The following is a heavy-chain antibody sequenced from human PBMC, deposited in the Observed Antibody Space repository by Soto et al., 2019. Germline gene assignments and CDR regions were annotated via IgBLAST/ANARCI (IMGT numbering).Heavy chain of an antibody. V-gene: IGHV2-26*01. CDR3: ARIREEEWVKPRNPFRYCSSTSCQGYYYGMDV. CDR2: IFSNDEK. D-gene: IGHD2-2*01. Sequence: ASGPTLVNPTETLTLTCTVSGFPLSNARMGVSWIRQPPGKALEWLAHIFSNDEKSYNTSLKSRLSISKDTSKSQVVLTMTNMDPVDTVTYYCARIREEEWVKPRNPFRYCSSTSCQGYYYGMDVWGQGTTVTDSS. CDR1: GFPLSNARMG. J-gene: IGHJ6*02.